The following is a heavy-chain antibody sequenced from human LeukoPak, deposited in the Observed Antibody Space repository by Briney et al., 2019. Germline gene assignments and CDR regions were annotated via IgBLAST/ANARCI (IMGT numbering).Heavy chain of an antibody. CDR1: GGSISSYY. J-gene: IGHJ4*02. CDR3: ARYGGGGGYFGY. Sequence: SETLSLTCTVSGGSISSYYWSWIRQPPGKGLEWIGYIYYSGSTNYNPSLKSRVTISVDTSKNQFSLKLSSVTAADTAVYYCARYGGGGGYFGYWGQGTLVTVSS. D-gene: IGHD2-21*01. V-gene: IGHV4-59*01. CDR2: IYYSGST.